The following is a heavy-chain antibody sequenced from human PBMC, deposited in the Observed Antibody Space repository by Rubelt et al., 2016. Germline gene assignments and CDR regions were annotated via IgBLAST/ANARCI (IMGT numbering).Heavy chain of an antibody. V-gene: IGHV3-64D*09. J-gene: IGHJ3*02. CDR1: GFTFSSYA. CDR3: ARAGVTTADAFDI. Sequence: EVQLVESGGGLVQPGGSLRLSCSASGFTFSSYAMHWVRQAPGKGLEYVSAISSNGGSTYYADSVKGRFTISRDNSKNTLYLQMSSLRAEDTAVYYCARAGVTTADAFDIWGQGTMVTVSS. D-gene: IGHD4-11*01. CDR2: ISSNGGST.